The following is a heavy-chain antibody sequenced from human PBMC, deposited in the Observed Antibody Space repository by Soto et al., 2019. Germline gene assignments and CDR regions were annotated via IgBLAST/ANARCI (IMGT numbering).Heavy chain of an antibody. CDR2: IIPVFGTA. D-gene: IGHD2-2*01. CDR1: RVAFSKFI. Sequence: QAQLEQSGGEVKKPGSSVKVSCKASRVAFSKFIVTWVRQAPGVGLEWVGGIIPVFGTANYAQTFQGRVTNTAEETKRKSYLGVNHLRTEDTGVHYCAKVRYSSPMGYYYGMDVWGQGTTVTVSS. V-gene: IGHV1-69*01. J-gene: IGHJ6*02. CDR3: AKVRYSSPMGYYYGMDV.